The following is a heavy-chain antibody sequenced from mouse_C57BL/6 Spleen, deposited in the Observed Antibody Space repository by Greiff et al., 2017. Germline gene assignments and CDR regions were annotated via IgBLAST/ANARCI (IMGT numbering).Heavy chain of an antibody. J-gene: IGHJ2*01. CDR3: ARCYSNYPYYFDY. D-gene: IGHD2-5*01. Sequence: EVTLVESGGGLVQPGGSLSLSCAASGFTFTDYYMSWVRQPPGQGLEWLGFISNRANGYTTEYSAYAKSRYTISRDNSQSILYLQMKALRTEDSSTYYCARCYSNYPYYFDYWGQGTTLTVSA. CDR2: ISNRANGYTT. CDR1: GFTFTDYY. V-gene: IGHV7-3*01.